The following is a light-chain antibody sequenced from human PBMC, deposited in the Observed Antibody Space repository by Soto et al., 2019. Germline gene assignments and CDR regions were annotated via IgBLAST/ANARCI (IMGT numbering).Light chain of an antibody. V-gene: IGLV2-14*01. Sequence: QSALTQPASVSGSPGQSITISCTGTSGDVGGNHYVSWYQQHPGKAPKLMIYEVGNRPSGVSDRFSGSKSGNTASLTISGLQAEDEADYYCSSYTSSITYVFGTGTKVTVL. CDR2: EVG. CDR3: SSYTSSITYV. CDR1: SGDVGGNHY. J-gene: IGLJ1*01.